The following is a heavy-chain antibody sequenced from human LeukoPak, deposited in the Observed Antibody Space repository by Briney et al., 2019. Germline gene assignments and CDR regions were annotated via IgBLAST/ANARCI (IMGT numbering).Heavy chain of an antibody. CDR2: ISYDGNIK. J-gene: IGHJ4*02. D-gene: IGHD4/OR15-4a*01. CDR3: ARDRSANSRVYYFDY. V-gene: IGHV3-30-3*01. CDR1: GFTLSAYA. Sequence: GGSLRLSCAASGFTLSAYAMHWVRQAPSKGLEWVAIISYDGNIKYQADSVKGRFTISRDDSKNTLYLQMNSLRAEDTAVYYCARDRSANSRVYYFDYWGQGTLVTVSS.